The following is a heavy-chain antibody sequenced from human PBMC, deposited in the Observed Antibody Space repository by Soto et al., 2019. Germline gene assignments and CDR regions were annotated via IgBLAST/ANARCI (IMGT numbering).Heavy chain of an antibody. J-gene: IGHJ4*02. CDR3: ARSPVEYSGYDSSLDFDY. CDR2: IYYSGST. D-gene: IGHD5-12*01. V-gene: IGHV4-59*08. Sequence: PSETLSLTCTVSGGSISSYYWSWIRQPPGKGLEWIGYIYYSGSTNYNPSLKSRVTISVDTSKNQFSLKLSSVTAADTAVYYCARSPVEYSGYDSSLDFDYWGQGTLVTVS. CDR1: GGSISSYY.